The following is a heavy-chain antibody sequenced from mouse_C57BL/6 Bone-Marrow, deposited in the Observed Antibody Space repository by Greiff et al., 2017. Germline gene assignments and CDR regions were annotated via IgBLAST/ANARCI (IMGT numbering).Heavy chain of an antibody. CDR1: GYTFTSYW. V-gene: IGHV1-55*01. Sequence: QVQLQQPGAVLVKPGASVKMSCKASGYTFTSYWITWVQQRPGQGLEWIGDIYPGSGSTNYNETFKSKATLTVDTSSSTAYIQLSSLTSEDSAVYYCSRPYYSNYWYGDVCVTGTTVTVSA. CDR2: IYPGSGST. J-gene: IGHJ1*03. CDR3: SRPYYSNYWYGDV. D-gene: IGHD2-5*01.